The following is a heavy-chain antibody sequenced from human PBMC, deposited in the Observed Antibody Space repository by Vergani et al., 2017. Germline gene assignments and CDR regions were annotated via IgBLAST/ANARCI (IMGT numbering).Heavy chain of an antibody. D-gene: IGHD1-1*01. CDR3: ARHFIGTSTEEDPYYYYYYGMDV. Sequence: EVQLVQSGAEVKKPGESLKISCKGSGYSFTSYWIGWVRQMPGKGLEWMGIIYPGDSDTRYSPSFQGQVTISADKSISTAYLQWSSLKASDTAMYYCARHFIGTSTEEDPYYYYYYGMDVWGQGTTVTVSS. CDR1: GYSFTSYW. J-gene: IGHJ6*02. CDR2: IYPGDSDT. V-gene: IGHV5-51*01.